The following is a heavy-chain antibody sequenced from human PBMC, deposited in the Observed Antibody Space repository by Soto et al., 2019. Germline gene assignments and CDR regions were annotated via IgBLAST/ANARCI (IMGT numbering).Heavy chain of an antibody. CDR1: GFTFSSYA. CDR3: ARDLGDWLLYYYYGMDV. CDR2: ISYDGSNK. J-gene: IGHJ6*02. D-gene: IGHD3-9*01. V-gene: IGHV3-30-3*01. Sequence: GGSLRLSCAASGFTFSSYAMHWVRQAPGKGLEWVAVISYDGSNKYYADSVKGRFTISRGNSKNTLYLQMNSLRAEDTAVYYCARDLGDWLLYYYYGMDVWGQGTTVTVSS.